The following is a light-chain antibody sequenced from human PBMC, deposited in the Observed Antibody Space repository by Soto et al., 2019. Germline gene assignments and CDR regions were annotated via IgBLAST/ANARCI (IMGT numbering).Light chain of an antibody. CDR3: QQYDNYPLT. J-gene: IGKJ4*01. CDR2: DAS. V-gene: IGKV1-5*01. Sequence: DIQMTQYPSTLSASVGDRVTITCRASQSVRGWLAWYQQKPGKAPNLLIFDASRLESGVPSRFSGSASGTEFTLTISSLQPDDFATYYCQQYDNYPLTCGGGTK. CDR1: QSVRGW.